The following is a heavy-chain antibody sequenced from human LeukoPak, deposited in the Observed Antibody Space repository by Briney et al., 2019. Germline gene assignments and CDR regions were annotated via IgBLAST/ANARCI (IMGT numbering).Heavy chain of an antibody. J-gene: IGHJ4*02. CDR3: AKEMGGGKPFDY. V-gene: IGHV3-23*01. CDR2: ISGSSGTT. Sequence: PGGSLRLSCVASGFTFGSYTMSWVRQAPGKGLEWVSSISGSSGTTDYGDSVKGRFTISRDNSKNTLYLQMNSLRAEDSATYYCAKEMGGGKPFDYWGQGTLVTVSS. CDR1: GFTFGSYT. D-gene: IGHD1-26*01.